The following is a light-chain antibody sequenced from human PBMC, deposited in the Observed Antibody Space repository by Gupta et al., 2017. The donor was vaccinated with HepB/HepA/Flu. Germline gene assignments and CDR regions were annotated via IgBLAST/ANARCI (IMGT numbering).Light chain of an antibody. CDR1: QSVLYSSNNKNY. CDR2: WAS. Sequence: DIVMTQSPDSLAVSLGERATINCKSSQSVLYSSNNKNYLAWYQQKPGQPPKLLIYWASTRESRVPDRFSRSGSGTDFTLTISSLQAEDVAVYYCQQYYSTPLTFGGGTKVEIK. J-gene: IGKJ4*01. CDR3: QQYYSTPLT. V-gene: IGKV4-1*01.